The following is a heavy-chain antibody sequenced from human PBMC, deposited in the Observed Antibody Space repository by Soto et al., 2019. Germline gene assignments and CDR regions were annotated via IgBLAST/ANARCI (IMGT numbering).Heavy chain of an antibody. J-gene: IGHJ4*02. V-gene: IGHV3-49*03. D-gene: IGHD6-13*01. CDR1: GCTFGDYA. Sequence: SLRLPCTASGCTFGDYAMSWLRQAPGKGLEWVGFIRSKAYGGTTEYAASVKGRFTISRDDSKSIAYLQMNSLKTEDTAVYYCTRAPPSAYSRRFDYWGQGTLVTVSS. CDR3: TRAPPSAYSRRFDY. CDR2: IRSKAYGGTT.